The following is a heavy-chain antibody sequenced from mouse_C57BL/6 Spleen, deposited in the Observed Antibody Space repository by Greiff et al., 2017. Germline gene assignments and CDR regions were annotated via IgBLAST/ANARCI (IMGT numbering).Heavy chain of an antibody. CDR1: GYSITSGYY. D-gene: IGHD1-1*01. J-gene: IGHJ1*03. V-gene: IGHV3-6*01. CDR2: ISYDGSN. CDR3: ARVPYYGSSLDWYFDV. Sequence: VQLQQSGPGLVKPSQSLSLTCSVTGYSITSGYYWNWIRQFPGNKLEWMGYISYDGSNNYNPSLKNRISITRDTSKNQFFLKLNSVTTEDTATYDCARVPYYGSSLDWYFDVWGTGTTVTVSS.